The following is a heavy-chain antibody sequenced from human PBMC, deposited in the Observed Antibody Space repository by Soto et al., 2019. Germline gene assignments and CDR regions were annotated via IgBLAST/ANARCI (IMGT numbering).Heavy chain of an antibody. D-gene: IGHD3-3*01. Sequence: PGGSLRLSCAASGFTFSSYAMSWVRQAPGKGLEWVSAISGSGGSTYYADSVKGRFTISRDNSKNTLYLQMNSLRAEDTAVYYCASLPILRFLEWFPDAFDIWGQGTMVTVSS. V-gene: IGHV3-23*01. J-gene: IGHJ3*02. CDR1: GFTFSSYA. CDR2: ISGSGGST. CDR3: ASLPILRFLEWFPDAFDI.